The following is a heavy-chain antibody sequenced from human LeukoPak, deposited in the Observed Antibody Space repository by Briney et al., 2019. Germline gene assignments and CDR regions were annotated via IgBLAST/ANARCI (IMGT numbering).Heavy chain of an antibody. J-gene: IGHJ3*02. D-gene: IGHD3-3*01. CDR2: ISSSGSTI. CDR3: ARFTDRQRTIFGVVISAFDI. V-gene: IGHV3-11*01. CDR1: GFLFSDYF. Sequence: KPGGSLRLSCAASGFLFSDYFVTWIRQAPGKGLEWVSYISSSGSTIYYADSVKGRFTISRDNAKNSLYLQMNSLRAEDTAVYYCARFTDRQRTIFGVVISAFDIWGQGTMVTVSS.